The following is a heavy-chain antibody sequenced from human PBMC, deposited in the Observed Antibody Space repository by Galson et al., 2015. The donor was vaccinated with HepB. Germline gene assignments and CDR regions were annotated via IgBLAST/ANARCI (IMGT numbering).Heavy chain of an antibody. J-gene: IGHJ4*02. Sequence: ETLSLTCTVSGGSISSSSYYWGWIRQPPGKGLEWIGSIYYSGSTYYNPSLKSRVTISVDTSKNQFSLKLSSVTAADTAVYYCAGLRDGYICHWGQGTLVTVSS. V-gene: IGHV4-39*07. CDR2: IYYSGST. CDR1: GGSISSSSYY. CDR3: AGLRDGYICH. D-gene: IGHD5-24*01.